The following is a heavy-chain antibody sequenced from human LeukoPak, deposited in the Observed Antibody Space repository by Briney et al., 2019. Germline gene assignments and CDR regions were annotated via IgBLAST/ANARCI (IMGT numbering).Heavy chain of an antibody. CDR1: GHSISSSSYY. CDR3: ASTPGSADY. V-gene: IGHV4-39*01. CDR2: IYYSGST. J-gene: IGHJ4*02. Sequence: SETLSLTCTVSGHSISSSSYYWGWIRQPPGKGLEWIGSIYYSGSTYYNPSLKSRVTVSVDTSKNQFSLKLSSVTAADTAVYYCASTPGSADYWGQGTLVTVSS.